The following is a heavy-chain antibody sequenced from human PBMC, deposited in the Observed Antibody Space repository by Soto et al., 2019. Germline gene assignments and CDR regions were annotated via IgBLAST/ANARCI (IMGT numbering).Heavy chain of an antibody. J-gene: IGHJ4*02. D-gene: IGHD3-22*01. CDR1: GFTFSSYW. V-gene: IGHV3-74*01. Sequence: EVQLVESGGGLVQPGGSLRLSCAASGFTFSSYWMHWVRQAPGKGLVWVSRINSDGSSTSYADSVKGRFTISRDNAKXXMYLQMTSLRAEDTAVYYCARDPTYFYESSGYYDYWGQGTLVTVSS. CDR2: INSDGSST. CDR3: ARDPTYFYESSGYYDY.